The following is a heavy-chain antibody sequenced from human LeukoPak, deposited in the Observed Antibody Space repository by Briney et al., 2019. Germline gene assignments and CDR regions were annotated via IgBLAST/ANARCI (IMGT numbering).Heavy chain of an antibody. Sequence: SETLALTCTVSGGSIRSYYWSWIRQPPGKGLEWIGYIFYSGSTNYTPSLKSRVTISVDTSKNQFSLKVSSVTAADTAVYYCARVPYYYYYGMDVWGQGITVTVSS. CDR1: GGSIRSYY. CDR3: ARVPYYYYYGMDV. V-gene: IGHV4-59*01. J-gene: IGHJ6*02. CDR2: IFYSGST.